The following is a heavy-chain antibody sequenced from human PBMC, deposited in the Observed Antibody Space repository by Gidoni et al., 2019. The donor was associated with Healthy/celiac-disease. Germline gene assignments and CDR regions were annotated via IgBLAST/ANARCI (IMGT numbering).Heavy chain of an antibody. CDR2: INSDGSST. D-gene: IGHD5-18*01. J-gene: IGHJ6*02. Sequence: EVQLVESGGGLVQPGGSLRLSCSASGFTFRSYWMHWVRQAPGKGLVWVSRINSDGSSTSYADSVKGRVTISRDNAKNTLYLQMNSLRAEDTAVYYCARDLYTAMVSVFYYYYGMDVWGQGTTVTVSS. CDR1: GFTFRSYW. CDR3: ARDLYTAMVSVFYYYYGMDV. V-gene: IGHV3-74*01.